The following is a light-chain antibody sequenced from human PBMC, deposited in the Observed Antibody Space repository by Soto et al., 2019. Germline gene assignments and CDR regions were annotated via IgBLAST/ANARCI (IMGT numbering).Light chain of an antibody. Sequence: QSVLTQPRSVSGSPGQSVTISCTGTSSDVGGYNYVSWYQQHPGKAPKLMIYDVSKRPSGVPDRFSGSKSGNTASLTISGLQAEDEADDYCCSYAGSYTFVFGGGAKLTVL. J-gene: IGLJ2*01. V-gene: IGLV2-11*01. CDR3: CSYAGSYTFV. CDR2: DVS. CDR1: SSDVGGYNY.